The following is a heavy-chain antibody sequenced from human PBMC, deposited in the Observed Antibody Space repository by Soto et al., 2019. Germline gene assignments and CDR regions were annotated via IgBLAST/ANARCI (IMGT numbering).Heavy chain of an antibody. CDR1: GFTFSSYW. J-gene: IGHJ5*02. Sequence: EVQLVESGGGLVQPGGSLRLSCAASGFTFSSYWMHWVRQAPGKGLVWVSRINSDGSSTSYADSVKGRFTISRDNAKNTLYLQMNRLRAEDTAVYYCARGGYSGYDYDILNWFDPWGQGTLVTVSS. V-gene: IGHV3-74*01. CDR2: INSDGSST. CDR3: ARGGYSGYDYDILNWFDP. D-gene: IGHD5-12*01.